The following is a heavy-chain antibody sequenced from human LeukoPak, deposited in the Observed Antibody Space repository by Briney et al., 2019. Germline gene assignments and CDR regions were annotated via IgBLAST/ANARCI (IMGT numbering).Heavy chain of an antibody. CDR3: TKEDGTVVVSTFGD. D-gene: IGHD3-22*01. CDR2: IQFDESSK. J-gene: IGHJ4*02. V-gene: IGHV3-30*02. CDR1: GFNFRTYG. Sequence: GGSLRLSCAASGFNFRTYGMHWVRQAPGKGLEWVAFIQFDESSKNYADSVKGRFTISRDNSKNTVYLQVNGLRAEDTAVYYCTKEDGTVVVSTFGDWGQGTLVTVSS.